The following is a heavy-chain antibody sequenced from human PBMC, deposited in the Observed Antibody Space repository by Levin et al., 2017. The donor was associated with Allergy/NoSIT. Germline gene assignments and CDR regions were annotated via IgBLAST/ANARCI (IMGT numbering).Heavy chain of an antibody. V-gene: IGHV5-51*01. CDR2: IYPGDSDT. J-gene: IGHJ4*02. CDR3: ARVLRREDSYFDY. Sequence: RGESLKISCKGSGYSFTTYWIGWVRQMPGKGLEWMGIIYPGDSDTRYSPSFQGQVTMSVDKSDNTAYLQWSSLKASDTAMFYCARVLRREDSYFDYWGQGTLVTVSS. CDR1: GYSFTTYW.